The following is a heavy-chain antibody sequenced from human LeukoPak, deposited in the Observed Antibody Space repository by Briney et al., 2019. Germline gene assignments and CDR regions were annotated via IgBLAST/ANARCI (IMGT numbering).Heavy chain of an antibody. CDR3: ARPSVGSGWYFDY. CDR2: ISYDGSNK. J-gene: IGHJ4*02. D-gene: IGHD6-19*01. CDR1: EFTLGNYG. V-gene: IGHV3-30*04. Sequence: PGRSMRHSCAVAEFTLGNYGMPRVRQDPGKELEWVAVISYDGSNKYYADSVKGQFTISRDNYKNTLYLQMNSLRAEDTAVYYCARPSVGSGWYFDYWGQGTLVTVSS.